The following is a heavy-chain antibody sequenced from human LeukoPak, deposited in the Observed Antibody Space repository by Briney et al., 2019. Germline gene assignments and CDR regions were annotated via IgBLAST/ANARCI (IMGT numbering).Heavy chain of an antibody. Sequence: GGSLRLSCVASGFIFSSYPMHWVRQAPGKGLEYVSVVSGDGGTTYYTKSVKGRFTISRDNSKNTLYLQMGSLREEDMAVYYCAREGPAGSTDYWGQGTLVTVSS. D-gene: IGHD2-2*01. CDR1: GFIFSSYP. V-gene: IGHV3-64*01. J-gene: IGHJ4*02. CDR2: VSGDGGTT. CDR3: AREGPAGSTDY.